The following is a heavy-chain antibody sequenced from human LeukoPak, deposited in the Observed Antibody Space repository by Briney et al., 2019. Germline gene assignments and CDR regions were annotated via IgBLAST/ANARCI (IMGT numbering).Heavy chain of an antibody. J-gene: IGHJ4*02. V-gene: IGHV3-48*03. Sequence: GGSLRLSCAASGFIFRSYEMNWVRQAPGKGLEWVSYISTSGSSIYYADSVNGRFTISRDNAKNSLYLQMNSLRAEDTAIYYCASNGSGWSPSDSYYFDYWGQGTLVTVSS. D-gene: IGHD6-19*01. CDR1: GFIFRSYE. CDR2: ISTSGSSI. CDR3: ASNGSGWSPSDSYYFDY.